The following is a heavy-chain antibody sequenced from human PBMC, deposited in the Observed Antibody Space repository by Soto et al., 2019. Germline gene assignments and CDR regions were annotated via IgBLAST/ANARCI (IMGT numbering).Heavy chain of an antibody. CDR1: GYTFTSYD. Sequence: QVQLVQSGAEVKKPGASVKVSCKASGYTFTSYDINWVRQATGQGLEWMGWMNPNSGNTGYAQKFQGRVTMTRNTSISTAYMELSSLRSEDTAVYYCAGANYDFWSGDNYCYYYMDVWGKGTTVTVSS. CDR2: MNPNSGNT. J-gene: IGHJ6*03. D-gene: IGHD3-3*01. V-gene: IGHV1-8*01. CDR3: AGANYDFWSGDNYCYYYMDV.